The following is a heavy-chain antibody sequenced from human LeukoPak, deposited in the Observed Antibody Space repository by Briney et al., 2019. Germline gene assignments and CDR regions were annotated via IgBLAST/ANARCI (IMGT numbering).Heavy chain of an antibody. V-gene: IGHV3-15*01. CDR1: GFTFSNAW. J-gene: IGHJ4*02. Sequence: LGGSLRLSCAASGFTFSNAWMSWVRQAPGKGLEWVESKTEAGTTDYSAPVKGRFSISRDDSKNMLYLQMNSLKTEDTAVYYCSTASGSGTYYYWGQGTLVTVSS. CDR3: STASGSGTYYY. CDR2: SKTEAGTT. D-gene: IGHD3-10*01.